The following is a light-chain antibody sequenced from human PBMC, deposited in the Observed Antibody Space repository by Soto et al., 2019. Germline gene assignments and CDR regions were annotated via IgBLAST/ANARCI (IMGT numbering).Light chain of an antibody. CDR2: HAS. Sequence: NELTDPRTTIPASIGDRVPITCRASQSISNWLAWYQQKPGTAPKVLIYHASNLQSGVPSRFSGSGSGTEFTLTISSLQPDDFATYYCQQYNSYAFGQGTKVDI. CDR1: QSISNW. CDR3: QQYNSYA. V-gene: IGKV1-5*01. J-gene: IGKJ1*01.